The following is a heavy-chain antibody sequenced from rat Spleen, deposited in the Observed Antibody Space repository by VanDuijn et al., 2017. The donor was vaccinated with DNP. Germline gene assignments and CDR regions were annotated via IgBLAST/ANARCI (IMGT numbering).Heavy chain of an antibody. J-gene: IGHJ2*01. V-gene: IGHV5-19*01. D-gene: IGHD1-12*03. CDR3: ATRDYYDGYGDFDY. CDR1: GFTFSNYG. Sequence: EVQLVESGGGLVQPGRSLKLSCAASGFTFSNYGMHWIRQAPTKGLEWVASISPSGGSTYYRDSVKGRFTISRDNAKSTLYLQMDSLRSEDTATYYCATRDYYDGYGDFDYWGQGVMVTVSS. CDR2: ISPSGGST.